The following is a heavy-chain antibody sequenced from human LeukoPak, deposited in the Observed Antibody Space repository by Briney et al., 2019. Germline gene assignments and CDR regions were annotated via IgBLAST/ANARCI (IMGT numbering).Heavy chain of an antibody. CDR2: INWNGGST. CDR3: ARGSGSSSWYAAFDY. V-gene: IGHV3-20*01. CDR1: GFTFDDYG. D-gene: IGHD6-13*01. J-gene: IGHJ4*02. Sequence: GGSLRLSCAASGFTFDDYGVSWVRQAPGKGLEWVSGINWNGGSTGYADSVKGRFTISRDNAKNSLYLQMNSLRAEDTALYHCARGSGSSSWYAAFDYWGQGTLVTVSS.